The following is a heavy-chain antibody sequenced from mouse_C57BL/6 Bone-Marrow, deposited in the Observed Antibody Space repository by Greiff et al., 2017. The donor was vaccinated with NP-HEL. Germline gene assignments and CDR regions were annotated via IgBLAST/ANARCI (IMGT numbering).Heavy chain of an antibody. J-gene: IGHJ1*03. Sequence: QVQLQQPGAELVKPGASVKLSCKASGYTFTSSWMHWVKQRPGRGLEGIGRIDPNSGGTKYNEKFKSKATLSVDKPSSTDYIQLSSLTSEDSAVYYCARWGGSSSYWYFDVWGTGTTVTVSS. D-gene: IGHD1-1*01. CDR2: IDPNSGGT. CDR1: GYTFTSSW. V-gene: IGHV1-72*01. CDR3: ARWGGSSSYWYFDV.